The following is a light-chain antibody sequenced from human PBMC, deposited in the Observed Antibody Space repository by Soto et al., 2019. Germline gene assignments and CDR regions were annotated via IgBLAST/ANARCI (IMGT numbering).Light chain of an antibody. CDR2: DAS. J-gene: IGKJ5*01. V-gene: IGKV3D-20*01. CDR1: PSVSSSY. CDR3: QQYGSSPIT. Sequence: EIVLTPSPATLPLSPVERASLSCDATPSVSSSYLAWYQQKPGLAPRLLIYDASSRATGIPDRFSGSGSGTDFTLTISRLEPEDFAVYYCQQYGSSPITFGQGTRLEIK.